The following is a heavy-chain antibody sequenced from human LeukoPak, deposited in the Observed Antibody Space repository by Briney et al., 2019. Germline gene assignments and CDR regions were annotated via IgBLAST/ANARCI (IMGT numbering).Heavy chain of an antibody. CDR3: ARGRGRYFDWLLDWFDP. J-gene: IGHJ5*02. D-gene: IGHD3-9*01. CDR1: GYTFTSYD. V-gene: IGHV1-8*01. CDR2: MNPNSGNT. Sequence: ASVKVSCKASGYTFTSYDINWVRQATGQGLEWMGWMNPNSGNTGYAQKFQGRVTMTRNTSISTAYLELSSLRSEDTAVYYCARGRGRYFDWLLDWFDPWGQGTLVTVSS.